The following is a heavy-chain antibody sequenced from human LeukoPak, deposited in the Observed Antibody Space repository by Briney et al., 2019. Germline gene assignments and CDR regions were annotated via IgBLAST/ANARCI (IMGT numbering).Heavy chain of an antibody. CDR1: GFTFSSYS. V-gene: IGHV3-21*01. J-gene: IGHJ4*02. CDR3: ARGQDGYNHFDY. CDR2: ISSGSSYI. Sequence: PGRSLRLSCAASGFTFSSYSMNWVRQAPGKGLEWVSSISSGSSYIYYADSVKGRFTISRDNARNSLYLQMNSLRAEDTAVYYCARGQDGYNHFDYWGQGTLVTVSS. D-gene: IGHD5-24*01.